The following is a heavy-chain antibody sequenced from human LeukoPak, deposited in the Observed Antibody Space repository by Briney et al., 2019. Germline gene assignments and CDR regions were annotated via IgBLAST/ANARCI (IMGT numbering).Heavy chain of an antibody. CDR2: ISSSSSTI. CDR3: ARDDYGDYGYYGMDV. J-gene: IGHJ6*02. CDR1: GFTFSSYS. V-gene: IGHV3-48*04. Sequence: GGSLRLSCAASGFTFSSYSMNWVRQAPGKGLEWVSYISSSSSTIYYADSVKGRFTISRDNAKNSLYLQMNSLRAEDTAVYYCARDDYGDYGYYGMDVWGQGTTVTVS. D-gene: IGHD4-17*01.